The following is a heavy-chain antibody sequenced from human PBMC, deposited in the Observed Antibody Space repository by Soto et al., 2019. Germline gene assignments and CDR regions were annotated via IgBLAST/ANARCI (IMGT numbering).Heavy chain of an antibody. CDR1: GGSISSSNW. J-gene: IGHJ4*02. CDR3: ASLNYDFWSGYPYFDY. CDR2: IYHSGST. V-gene: IGHV4-4*02. Sequence: SETLSLTCAVSGGSISSSNWWSWVRQPPGKGPEWIGEIYHSGSTNYNPSLKSRVTISVDKSKNQFSLKLSSVTAADTAVYYCASLNYDFWSGYPYFDYWGQGTLVTVSS. D-gene: IGHD3-3*01.